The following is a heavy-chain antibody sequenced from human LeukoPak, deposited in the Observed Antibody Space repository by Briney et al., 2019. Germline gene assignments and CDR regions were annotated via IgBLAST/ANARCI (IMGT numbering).Heavy chain of an antibody. Sequence: GGSLRLSCAAPGFTFSTYAMHWARQAPGRGLGWVSAIGTSVSSIYYADSVKGRFTISRDNSKKTVYLQMNNLRGDDTAVYYCAKRAMNSGSPREFDYWGQGTLVTVSS. V-gene: IGHV3-23*01. CDR1: GFTFSTYA. CDR3: AKRAMNSGSPREFDY. J-gene: IGHJ4*02. CDR2: IGTSVSSI. D-gene: IGHD1-26*01.